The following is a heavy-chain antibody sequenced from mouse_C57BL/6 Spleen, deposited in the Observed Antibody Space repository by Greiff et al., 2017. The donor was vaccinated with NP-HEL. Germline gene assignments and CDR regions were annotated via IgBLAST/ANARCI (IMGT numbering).Heavy chain of an antibody. J-gene: IGHJ2*01. V-gene: IGHV7-3*01. CDR2: IRNKANGYTT. CDR1: GFTFTAYY. D-gene: IGHD2-1*01. Sequence: EVKLMESGGGLVQPGGSLSLSCAASGFTFTAYYMSWVRQPPGKALEWLGFIRNKANGYTTEYSASVKGRFTISRDNSQSILYLQMNALRAEDSATYYCARYYGNYFDYWGQGTTLTVSS. CDR3: ARYYGNYFDY.